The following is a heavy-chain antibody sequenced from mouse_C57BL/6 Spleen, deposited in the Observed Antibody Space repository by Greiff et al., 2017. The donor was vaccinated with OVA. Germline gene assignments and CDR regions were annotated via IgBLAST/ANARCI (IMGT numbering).Heavy chain of an antibody. J-gene: IGHJ4*01. Sequence: VQLQQSGPELVKPGASVKISCKASGYTFTDYYMNWVKQSHGQSLEWIGDINPNNGGTSYNQKFKGKATLTVDKSSSTAYMELRSLTSEDSAVYYCASLLRGDMDYWGQGTSVTVSS. CDR1: GYTFTDYY. CDR3: ASLLRGDMDY. D-gene: IGHD2-10*01. CDR2: INPNNGGT. V-gene: IGHV1-26*01.